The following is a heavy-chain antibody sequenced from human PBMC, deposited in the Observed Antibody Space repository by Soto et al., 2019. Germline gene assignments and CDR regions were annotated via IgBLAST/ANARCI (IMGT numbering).Heavy chain of an antibody. CDR2: ISWNSGSI. V-gene: IGHV3-9*01. D-gene: IGHD3-22*01. CDR3: ATAHDYYDSSGSGGAFDY. CDR1: GFTFDDYA. Sequence: EVQLVESGGGLVQPGRSLRLSCAASGFTFDDYAMHWVRQAPGKGLEWVSGISWNSGSIGYADSVKGRFTISRDNAKNSLYLQMNSLRAEDTSLYYCATAHDYYDSSGSGGAFDYWGQGTLVTVSS. J-gene: IGHJ4*02.